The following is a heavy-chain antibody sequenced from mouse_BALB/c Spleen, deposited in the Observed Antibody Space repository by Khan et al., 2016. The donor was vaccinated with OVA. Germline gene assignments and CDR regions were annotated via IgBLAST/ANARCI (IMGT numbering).Heavy chain of an antibody. CDR1: GFTFSTYG. D-gene: IGHD1-1*01. CDR3: ATSYFYGYYFNY. Sequence: EVELVESGGGLVQPGGSRKLSCAASGFTFSTYGMHWVRQSPEKGLEWVAYISGDSSTVNYAATVQGRFTISRDTTKNTLFLQMTSLMSEDTARYYCATSYFYGYYFNYWGPGTTLTVSS. V-gene: IGHV5-17*02. CDR2: ISGDSSTV. J-gene: IGHJ2*01.